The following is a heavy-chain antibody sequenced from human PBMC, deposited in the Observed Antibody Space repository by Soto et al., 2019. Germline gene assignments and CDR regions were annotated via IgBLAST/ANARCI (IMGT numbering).Heavy chain of an antibody. CDR3: ARGPPLGY. V-gene: IGHV4-30-2*01. J-gene: IGHJ4*02. CDR2: IYHGGST. Sequence: SETLSLTCTVSGGSISSGGYYWSWIRQHPGKGLECIGYIYHGGSTYYNPSLKSRVTISVDRSKNQFSLKLSSVTAADTAVYYCARGPPLGYWGQGTLVTVSS. CDR1: GGSISSGGYY.